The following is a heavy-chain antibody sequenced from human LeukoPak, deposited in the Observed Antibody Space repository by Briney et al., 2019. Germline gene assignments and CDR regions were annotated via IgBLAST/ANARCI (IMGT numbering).Heavy chain of an antibody. CDR2: IFGSGGSP. CDR3: AKARDFCSGGSCYLVPMDV. CDR1: GFTFGSFA. D-gene: IGHD2-15*01. V-gene: IGHV3-23*01. Sequence: PGGSLRLSCEASGFTFGSFAMYWVRQAPGKGLDWIAGIFGSGGSPHYADSVKGRFTISRDNSKGTLYLQMNSLRAEDTAVYYCAKARDFCSGGSCYLVPMDVWGQGSTVTVSS. J-gene: IGHJ6*02.